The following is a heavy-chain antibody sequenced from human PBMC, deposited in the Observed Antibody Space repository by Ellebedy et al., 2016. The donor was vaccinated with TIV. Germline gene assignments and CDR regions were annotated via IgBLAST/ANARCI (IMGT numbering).Heavy chain of an antibody. CDR1: GFTFGDYA. J-gene: IGHJ6*03. V-gene: IGHV3-49*03. CDR3: TRDLAVAGTEWDYYYMDV. Sequence: GESLKISCTASGFTFGDYAMSWFRQAPGKGLEWVGFIRSKAYGGTTEYAASVKGRFTISRDDSKSIAYLQMNSLKTEDTAVYYCTRDLAVAGTEWDYYYMDVWGKGTTVTVSS. D-gene: IGHD6-19*01. CDR2: IRSKAYGGTT.